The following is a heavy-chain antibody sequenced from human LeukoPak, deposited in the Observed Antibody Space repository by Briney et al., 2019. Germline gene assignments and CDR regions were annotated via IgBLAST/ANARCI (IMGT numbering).Heavy chain of an antibody. J-gene: IGHJ5*02. D-gene: IGHD4-17*01. CDR1: GYTFTSYD. Sequence: ASVKVSCKASGYTFTSYDINWVRQATGQGLEWMGWMNPDSGNTGYAQKFQGRVTMTRNTSISTAYMEPSSLRSEDTAVYYCARGHGYGDYDWFDPWGQGTLVTVSS. CDR3: ARGHGYGDYDWFDP. CDR2: MNPDSGNT. V-gene: IGHV1-8*01.